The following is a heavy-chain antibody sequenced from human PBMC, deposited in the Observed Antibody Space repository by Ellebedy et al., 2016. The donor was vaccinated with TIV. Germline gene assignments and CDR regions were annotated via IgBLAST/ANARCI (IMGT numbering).Heavy chain of an antibody. Sequence: MPSETLSLTCTVSSGFITGYYWSWIRQPPGKSLEWIGYISDSGSTNYKPSLKSRVTISVDTSKKQLSLKLSSVTAADTAVYYCASTDHLESYYFDYWGQGTLVTVSS. CDR2: ISDSGST. CDR1: SGFITGYY. D-gene: IGHD3-3*01. CDR3: ASTDHLESYYFDY. V-gene: IGHV4-59*12. J-gene: IGHJ4*02.